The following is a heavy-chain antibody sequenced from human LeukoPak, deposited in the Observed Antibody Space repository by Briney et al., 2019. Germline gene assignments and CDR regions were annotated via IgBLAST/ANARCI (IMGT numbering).Heavy chain of an antibody. Sequence: SVKVSCKASGYTFSTYPMNWVRQAPGQGLEWMGGIIPIFGTANYAQKFQGRVTITADESTSTAYMELSSLRSEDTAVYYCKGGYYGMDVWGQGTTVTVSS. CDR3: KGGYYGMDV. CDR1: GYTFSTYP. J-gene: IGHJ6*02. D-gene: IGHD3-16*01. CDR2: IIPIFGTA. V-gene: IGHV1-69*13.